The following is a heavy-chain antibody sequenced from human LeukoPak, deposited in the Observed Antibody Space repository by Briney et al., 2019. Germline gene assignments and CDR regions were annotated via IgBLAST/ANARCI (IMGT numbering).Heavy chain of an antibody. Sequence: PGGSLRLSXAASGFTFSDYSMNWVRQAPGKGLEWVSSISRRSRHVYYAGSVKGRFTISRDNAKNSLYLQMNSLRAEDMAVYFCVRDLMGSGSTTAYLHHWGQGTLVTVSS. V-gene: IGHV3-21*01. J-gene: IGHJ1*01. CDR1: GFTFSDYS. CDR2: ISRRSRHV. D-gene: IGHD1-1*01. CDR3: VRDLMGSGSTTAYLHH.